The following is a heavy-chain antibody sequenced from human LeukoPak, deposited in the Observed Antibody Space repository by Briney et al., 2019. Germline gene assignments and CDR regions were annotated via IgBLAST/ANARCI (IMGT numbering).Heavy chain of an antibody. J-gene: IGHJ2*01. V-gene: IGHV1-2*02. CDR2: INPNSGGT. CDR3: ARAPGLDYGDYERSYWYFDL. CDR1: GYTFTGYY. Sequence: ASVKVSCKASGYTFTGYYMHWVRQAPGQGLEWMGWINPNSGGTNYAQKFQGRVTMTRDTSISTAYMELSRLRSDDTAAYYCARAPGLDYGDYERSYWYFDLWGRGTLVTVSS. D-gene: IGHD4-17*01.